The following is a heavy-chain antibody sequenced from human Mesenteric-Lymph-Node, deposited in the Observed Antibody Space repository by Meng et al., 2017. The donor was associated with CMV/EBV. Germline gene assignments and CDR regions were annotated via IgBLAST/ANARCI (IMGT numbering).Heavy chain of an antibody. Sequence: SVKVSCKASGFSFTSSAVQWVRQARGQRLEWIGWIVVDSGNRKYAQKFQDRVTITRDMSTSTAYMELSSLRSEDTAVYYCAADPGYSYGYHPWGQGTLVTVSS. CDR3: AADPGYSYGYHP. V-gene: IGHV1-58*01. CDR1: GFSFTSSA. CDR2: IVVDSGNR. J-gene: IGHJ5*02. D-gene: IGHD5-18*01.